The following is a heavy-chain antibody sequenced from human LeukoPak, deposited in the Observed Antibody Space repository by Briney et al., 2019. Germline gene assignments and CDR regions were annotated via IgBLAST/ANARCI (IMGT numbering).Heavy chain of an antibody. CDR1: GFTFSSHA. Sequence: GGSLRVSCAASGFTFSSHAMSWVRQAPGKGLEWVSAISASGDGIYYTDSVKGRFTMSRDNSKDTLYLQMNSLRAGDTAVYYCAKTPGGAAGNRVFDHWGQGALVTVSS. CDR2: ISASGDGI. V-gene: IGHV3-23*01. D-gene: IGHD6-13*01. J-gene: IGHJ4*02. CDR3: AKTPGGAAGNRVFDH.